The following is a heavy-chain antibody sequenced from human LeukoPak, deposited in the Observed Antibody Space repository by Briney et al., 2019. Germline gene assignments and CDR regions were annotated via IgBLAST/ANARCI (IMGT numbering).Heavy chain of an antibody. J-gene: IGHJ4*02. Sequence: GGSLRLSYAASGFMFSSYGMHWVRQAPGKGLEWAAVISYDGSNKYYADSVKGRFTISRDNSKNTLSLQMDSLRAEDTAVYYCAKDRDSSGWLDYWGQGTLVTVSS. V-gene: IGHV3-30*18. CDR2: ISYDGSNK. D-gene: IGHD6-19*01. CDR3: AKDRDSSGWLDY. CDR1: GFMFSSYG.